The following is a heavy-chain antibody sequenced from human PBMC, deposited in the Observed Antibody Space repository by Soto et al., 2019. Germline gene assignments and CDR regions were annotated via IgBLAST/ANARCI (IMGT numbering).Heavy chain of an antibody. CDR1: GGSISSYY. Sequence: QVQLQESGPGLVKPSETLSLTCTVSGGSISSYYWSWIRQPPGRGLEWIGYIYCSGSTNYNPSLKSRVIISVDTSKNQFSLKLSSVIAADTAVYYCARRYGAAFDYWGQGTLVTVSS. CDR2: IYCSGST. D-gene: IGHD2-15*01. V-gene: IGHV4-59*01. CDR3: ARRYGAAFDY. J-gene: IGHJ4*02.